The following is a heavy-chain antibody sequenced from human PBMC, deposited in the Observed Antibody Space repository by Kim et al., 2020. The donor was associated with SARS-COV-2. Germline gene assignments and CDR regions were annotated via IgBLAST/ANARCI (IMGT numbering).Heavy chain of an antibody. CDR2: IIPIFGTA. Sequence: SVKVSCKASGGTFSSYAISWVRQAPGQGLGWMGGIIPIFGTANYAQKFQGRVTITADESTSTAYMELSSLRSEDTAVYYCARTTYYDFWSGYYYFDYWGQGTLVTVSS. J-gene: IGHJ4*02. D-gene: IGHD3-3*01. V-gene: IGHV1-69*13. CDR3: ARTTYYDFWSGYYYFDY. CDR1: GGTFSSYA.